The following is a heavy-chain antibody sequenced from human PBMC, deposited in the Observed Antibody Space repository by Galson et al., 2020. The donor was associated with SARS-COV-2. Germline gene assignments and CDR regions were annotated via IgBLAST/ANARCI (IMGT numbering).Heavy chain of an antibody. V-gene: IGHV4-59*01. CDR1: GGSISSYY. CDR3: ARRSGYYRFFDY. D-gene: IGHD3-22*01. J-gene: IGHJ4*02. Sequence: SETLSLTCTVSGGSISSYYWSWIRQPPGKGLEWIGCIYYTGSTNYNPSLKSRVTISVDTSKNQFSLKLSSVTAADTAVYYCARRSGYYRFFDYWGQGTLVTVSS. CDR2: IYYTGST.